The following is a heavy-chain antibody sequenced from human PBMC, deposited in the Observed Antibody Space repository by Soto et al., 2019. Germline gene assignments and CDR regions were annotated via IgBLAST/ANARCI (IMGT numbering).Heavy chain of an antibody. CDR2: IYYSGST. J-gene: IGHJ4*02. CDR3: ASTKPLYSSGWVDVPNYFDY. V-gene: IGHV4-59*08. CDR1: GCSISSYY. Sequence: SETLSLTCTVSGCSISSYYWSWIRQPPGKGLEWIGYIYYSGSTNYNPSLKSRVTISVDTSKNQFSLKLSSVTAADTAVYYCASTKPLYSSGWVDVPNYFDYWGQGTLVTVSS. D-gene: IGHD6-19*01.